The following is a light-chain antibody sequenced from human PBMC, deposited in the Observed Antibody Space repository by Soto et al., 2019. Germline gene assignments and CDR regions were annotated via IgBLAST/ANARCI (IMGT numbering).Light chain of an antibody. V-gene: IGKV3-15*01. CDR2: GAS. CDR1: QSVSSN. CDR3: QQYNKWPPYT. Sequence: EIVMTQSPANLSVSPGERATLSCRASQSVSSNLAWNQQKPGQGPRLLIYGASTRATSIPARFSGSGSGTEFTLTIISLQSEDFAVYYCQQYNKWPPYTFGQGTKLEIK. J-gene: IGKJ2*01.